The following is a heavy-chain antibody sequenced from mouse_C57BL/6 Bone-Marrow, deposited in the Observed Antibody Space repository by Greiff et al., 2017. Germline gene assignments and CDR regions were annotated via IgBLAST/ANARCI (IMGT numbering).Heavy chain of an antibody. Sequence: VKLQESGPGLVQPSQSLSITCTVSGFSLTSYGVHWVRQSPGKGLEWLGVIWSGGSTDYNAAFISRLSISKDNSKSQVFFKMNSLQADDTAIYYCARMRDYYYGSVWYFDVWGTGTTVTVSS. CDR3: ARMRDYYYGSVWYFDV. CDR1: GFSLTSYG. D-gene: IGHD1-1*01. J-gene: IGHJ1*03. CDR2: IWSGGST. V-gene: IGHV2-2*01.